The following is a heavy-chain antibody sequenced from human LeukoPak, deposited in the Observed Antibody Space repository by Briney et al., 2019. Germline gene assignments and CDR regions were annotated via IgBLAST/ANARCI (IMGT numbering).Heavy chain of an antibody. Sequence: SETLSLTCTVSGYSIGSGYFWGWIRQPPGKGLEWIGTIYYSGSTYYNPSLKSRVTISVDTSKNQFSLKLSSVTAADTAVYYCARDRTAEGFDYWGQGTLVTVSS. CDR3: ARDRTAEGFDY. CDR2: IYYSGST. V-gene: IGHV4-38-2*02. CDR1: GYSIGSGYF. J-gene: IGHJ4*02.